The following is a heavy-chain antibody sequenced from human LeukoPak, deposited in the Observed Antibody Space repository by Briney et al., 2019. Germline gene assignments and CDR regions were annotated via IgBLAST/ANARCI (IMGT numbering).Heavy chain of an antibody. J-gene: IGHJ4*02. Sequence: GGSLRLSCAASGFTFSSYGMHWVRQAPGKGLEWVSFIRYDGSNEYYADSVKGRFTISRDNAKNSLYLRMNSLRAEDTAVYYCAISPDYDSSGYYFRYWGQGTLVTVSS. CDR2: IRYDGSNE. D-gene: IGHD3-22*01. CDR3: AISPDYDSSGYYFRY. CDR1: GFTFSSYG. V-gene: IGHV3-30*02.